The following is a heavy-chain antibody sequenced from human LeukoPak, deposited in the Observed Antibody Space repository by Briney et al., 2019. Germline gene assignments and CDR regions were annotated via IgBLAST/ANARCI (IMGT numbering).Heavy chain of an antibody. Sequence: SETLSLTCTVSGGSISSGSYYWGWIRQPPGTGLEWIANVYYNGNTAYHPSLMSRVTISIDTSKSQVSLRLNYVTAADTAVYYCARVGWGDAAAHPNWLDPWGQGTLVTVSS. CDR3: ARVGWGDAAAHPNWLDP. V-gene: IGHV4-39*07. CDR1: GGSISSGSYY. CDR2: VYYNGNT. D-gene: IGHD6-6*01. J-gene: IGHJ5*02.